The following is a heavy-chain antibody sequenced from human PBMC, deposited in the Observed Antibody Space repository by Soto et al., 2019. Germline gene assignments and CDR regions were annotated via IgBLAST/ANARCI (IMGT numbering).Heavy chain of an antibody. D-gene: IGHD3-22*01. CDR3: ARDSTITKILVMDY. CDR1: GYTFSHHG. Sequence: QVQVVQSGPEVKKPGASVKVYCKASGYTFSHHGISWVRQAPGQGLEWMGWISIFNGNANYAQKFQGRISLTADTSSSTAYMEVRSLRSDDTAVYYCARDSTITKILVMDYWGQGTPVTVST. V-gene: IGHV1-18*04. CDR2: ISIFNGNA. J-gene: IGHJ4*02.